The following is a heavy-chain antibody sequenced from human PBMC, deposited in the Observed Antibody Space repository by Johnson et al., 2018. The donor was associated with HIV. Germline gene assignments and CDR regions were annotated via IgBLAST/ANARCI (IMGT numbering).Heavy chain of an antibody. CDR3: ARVVVWIVVAHAFDI. V-gene: IGHV3-7*01. CDR2: IKQDGSEK. D-gene: IGHD3-22*01. J-gene: IGHJ3*02. CDR1: GFTFSSYW. Sequence: VQLVESGGGLVQPGGSLRLSCATSGFTFSSYWMSWVRQAPGKGLEWVANIKQDGSEKYYVDSVKDRFNISRDNAKNSLYLQMNSLRAEDTAVYYCARVVVWIVVAHAFDIWGQGTLVTVSS.